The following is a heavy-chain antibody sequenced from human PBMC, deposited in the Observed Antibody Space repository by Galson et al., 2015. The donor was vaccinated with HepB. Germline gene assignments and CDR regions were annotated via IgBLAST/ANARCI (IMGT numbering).Heavy chain of an antibody. CDR1: GYTFTGYY. CDR2: INPNSGGT. V-gene: IGHV1-2*04. CDR3: ARGPNHIVVVPAAIQTMDV. Sequence: SVKVSCKASGYTFTGYYMHWVRQAPGQGLEWMGWINPNSGGTNYAQKFQGWVTMTRDTSISTAYMELSRLRSDDTAVYYCARGPNHIVVVPAAIQTMDVWGQGTTVTVSS. J-gene: IGHJ6*02. D-gene: IGHD2-2*02.